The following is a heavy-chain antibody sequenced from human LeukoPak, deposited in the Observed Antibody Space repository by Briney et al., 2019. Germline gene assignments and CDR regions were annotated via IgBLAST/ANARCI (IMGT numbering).Heavy chain of an antibody. CDR3: AKALGTGSYYEAFDY. D-gene: IGHD1-26*01. J-gene: IGHJ4*02. V-gene: IGHV3-43*01. Sequence: GGSLRLSCGASGFTLDDYSVHWVRHAPGESLEWVSLITWGGGSTYYADSVEGRLTISRDNRKNSVYLQMNSLRIEATAFYYCAKALGTGSYYEAFDYWGKGNLVTVSS. CDR1: GFTLDDYS. CDR2: ITWGGGST.